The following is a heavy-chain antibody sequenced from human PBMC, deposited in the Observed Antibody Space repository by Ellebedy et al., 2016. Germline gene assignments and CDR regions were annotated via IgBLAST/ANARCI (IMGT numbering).Heavy chain of an antibody. CDR3: ATTCYDHGVPSNWFDP. Sequence: ASVKVSCXASGYTFTSYGITWVRQAPGQGLEWMGWISAYDGYTNYTQKLQGRVTMTTDTSTSTAHMELRSLRSDDTAVYYCATTCYDHGVPSNWFDPWGQGTLVTVSS. CDR1: GYTFTSYG. J-gene: IGHJ5*02. CDR2: ISAYDGYT. V-gene: IGHV1-18*01. D-gene: IGHD2/OR15-2a*01.